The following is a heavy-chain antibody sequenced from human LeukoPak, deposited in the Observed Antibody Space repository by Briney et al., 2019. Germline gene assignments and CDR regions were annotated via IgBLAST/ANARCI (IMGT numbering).Heavy chain of an antibody. V-gene: IGHV3-23*01. CDR3: AKDMVRGVIGNYYDY. D-gene: IGHD3-10*01. CDR2: ISGSGGST. J-gene: IGHJ4*02. Sequence: GGSLRLSCTASGFTFSSYAMSWVRQAPGKGLEWVSAISGSGGSTYYADSVKGRFTISRDNSKNTLYPQMNSLRAEDTAVYYCAKDMVRGVIGNYYDYWGQGTLVTVSS. CDR1: GFTFSSYA.